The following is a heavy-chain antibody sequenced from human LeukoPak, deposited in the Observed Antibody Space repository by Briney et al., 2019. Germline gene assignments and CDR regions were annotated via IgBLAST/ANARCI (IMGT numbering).Heavy chain of an antibody. Sequence: GGSLRLSCAASGFTVSSNYMSWVRQAPGKGLEWVSVIYSGGSTYYADSVKGRFTISRDNSKNTLYLQMSSLRAEDTAVYLCARGDDYGGPWYYFDHWGQGTLVTVSS. V-gene: IGHV3-53*01. CDR1: GFTVSSNY. D-gene: IGHD4-23*01. J-gene: IGHJ4*02. CDR2: IYSGGST. CDR3: ARGDDYGGPWYYFDH.